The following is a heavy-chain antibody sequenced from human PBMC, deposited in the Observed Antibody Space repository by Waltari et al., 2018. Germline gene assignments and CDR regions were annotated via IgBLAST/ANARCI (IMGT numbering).Heavy chain of an antibody. V-gene: IGHV5-51*03. CDR3: ASQSGSYSEWAEAFDI. D-gene: IGHD1-26*01. CDR1: GYSFTSYW. J-gene: IGHJ3*02. CDR2: IYPGDSDT. Sequence: EVQLVQSGAEVKKPGESLKISCKGSGYSFTSYWIGWVRQMPGKGLEWMGIIYPGDSDTRYRPSFQGQVTISADKSISTAYLQWSSLKASDTAMYYCASQSGSYSEWAEAFDIWGQGTMVTVSS.